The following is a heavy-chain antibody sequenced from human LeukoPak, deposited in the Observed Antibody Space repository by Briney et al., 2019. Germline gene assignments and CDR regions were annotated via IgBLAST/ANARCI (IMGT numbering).Heavy chain of an antibody. CDR3: ASYADYYDSSGYYYSFDY. D-gene: IGHD3-22*01. CDR1: GGTFSSYA. J-gene: IGHJ4*02. Sequence: SVKVSCKASGGTFSSYAISWVRQAPGQGLELMGGIIPIFGTSNYAQKFQGRDTITTDESTSTAYMELSSLRSEDTAVYYCASYADYYDSSGYYYSFDYWGQGTLVTVSS. CDR2: IIPIFGTS. V-gene: IGHV1-69*05.